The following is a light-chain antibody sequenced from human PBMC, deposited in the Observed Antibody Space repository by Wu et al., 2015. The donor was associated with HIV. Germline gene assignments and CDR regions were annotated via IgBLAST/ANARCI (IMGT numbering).Light chain of an antibody. CDR2: GAS. Sequence: EIVMTQSPGTLSLSPGERATLSCRASQSVSSSYLAWYQQKPGQAPRLLIYGASSRATGIPDRFSGSGSGTDFTLTISRLEPEDFAVYYCQQYSSSPPGWTFGQGTKVEMK. CDR1: QSVSSSY. V-gene: IGKV3-20*01. J-gene: IGKJ1*01. CDR3: QQYSSSPPGWT.